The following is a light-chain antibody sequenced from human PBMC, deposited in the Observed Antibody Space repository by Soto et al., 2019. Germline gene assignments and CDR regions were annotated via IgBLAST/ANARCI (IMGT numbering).Light chain of an antibody. CDR2: GAS. Sequence: EIGLTQSPGTLSLSPGERATLSCRASPSVSSSYLAWYQQKPGQAPRLLIYGASSRAAGIPDRFSGSGSGTDFTPTISRLEAEDFAVYYCQQYGSSFTFGPGTKVDIK. J-gene: IGKJ3*01. V-gene: IGKV3-20*01. CDR1: PSVSSSY. CDR3: QQYGSSFT.